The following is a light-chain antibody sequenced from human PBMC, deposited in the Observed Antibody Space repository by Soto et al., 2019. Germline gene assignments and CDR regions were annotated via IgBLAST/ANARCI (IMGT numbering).Light chain of an antibody. CDR1: SSEVGGYNY. CDR2: EVS. V-gene: IGLV2-8*01. CDR3: SSYAGSNNYV. J-gene: IGLJ1*01. Sequence: QSALTQPPSASGSPGQSVTISCTGTSSEVGGYNYVSWYQQHPGKAPKVMIYEVSKRPSGVPDRFSGSKSGNTASLTVSGLQAEDEADYYCSSYAGSNNYVFGTGTQLTVL.